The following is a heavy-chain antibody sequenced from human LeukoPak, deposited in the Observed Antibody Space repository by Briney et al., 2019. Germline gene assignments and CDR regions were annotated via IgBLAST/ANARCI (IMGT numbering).Heavy chain of an antibody. D-gene: IGHD1-26*01. V-gene: IGHV1-18*01. Sequence: ASVKVSCEASGYTFTSYGISWVRQAPGQGLEWMGWISAYNGNTNYAQKLQGRVTMTTDTSTSTAYMELGSLRSDDTAVYYCARADTTSYYYYGVDVWGQGTTVTVSS. CDR1: GYTFTSYG. CDR2: ISAYNGNT. J-gene: IGHJ6*02. CDR3: ARADTTSYYYYGVDV.